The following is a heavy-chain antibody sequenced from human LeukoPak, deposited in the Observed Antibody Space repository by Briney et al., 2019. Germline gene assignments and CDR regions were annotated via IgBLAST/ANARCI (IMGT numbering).Heavy chain of an antibody. V-gene: IGHV4-61*01. CDR2: IYNGVNT. CDR3: ARDTDSSGDFDY. Sequence: SETLSLTCTVSGASVSSASYWTWIRQPPGKGVEWIAHIYNGVNTNYNPSLKSRVTISVDTSKNQFSLRLNSVTAADTAAYYCARDTDSSGDFDYWGQGTLVTVSS. CDR1: GASVSSASY. D-gene: IGHD3-22*01. J-gene: IGHJ4*02.